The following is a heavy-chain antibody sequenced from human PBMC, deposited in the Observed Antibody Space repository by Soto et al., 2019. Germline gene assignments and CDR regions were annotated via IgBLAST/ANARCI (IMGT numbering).Heavy chain of an antibody. CDR3: AKGDSTTHGDSFDI. Sequence: QVQLQESGPGLVKPSETLSLTCSVSGGSISFYNWNWIRQSPGKGLEWIGYIYHSGRTNYNPSLKSRVTISVDTSKIRFSLQLSSVTAADTAVYYWAKGDSTTHGDSFDIWGQGPMVTVSP. D-gene: IGHD6-13*01. CDR1: GGSISFYN. V-gene: IGHV4-59*01. CDR2: IYHSGRT. J-gene: IGHJ3*02.